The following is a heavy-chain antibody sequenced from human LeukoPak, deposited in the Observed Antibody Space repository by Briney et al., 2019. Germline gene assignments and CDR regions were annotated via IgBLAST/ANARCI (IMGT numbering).Heavy chain of an antibody. Sequence: PGGSLRLSCAASGFTFSSYSMNWVRQAPGKGLEWVSYISSSSSTIYYADSVKGRFTISRDNAKNSLYLQMNSLRAEDTAVYYCASGAPRKQQLAFDYWGQGTLVTVSS. CDR1: GFTFSSYS. D-gene: IGHD6-13*01. CDR2: ISSSSSTI. V-gene: IGHV3-48*04. J-gene: IGHJ4*02. CDR3: ASGAPRKQQLAFDY.